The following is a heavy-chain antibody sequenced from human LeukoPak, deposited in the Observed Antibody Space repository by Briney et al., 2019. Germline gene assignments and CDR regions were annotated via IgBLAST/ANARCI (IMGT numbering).Heavy chain of an antibody. J-gene: IGHJ4*02. CDR2: IYYSGST. D-gene: IGHD3-3*01. Sequence: SVTLSLTCTVSGGSISSSSYYWGWIRQPPGKGLEWIGSIYYSGSTYYNPSLKSRVTISVDTSKNQFSLKLSSVTAADTAVYYCASPLNYDPTEWGYWGQGTLVTVSS. CDR3: ASPLNYDPTEWGY. V-gene: IGHV4-39*01. CDR1: GGSISSSSYY.